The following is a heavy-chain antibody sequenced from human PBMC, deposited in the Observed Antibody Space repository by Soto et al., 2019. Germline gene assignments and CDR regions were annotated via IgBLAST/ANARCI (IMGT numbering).Heavy chain of an antibody. Sequence: SVTLALTCTVSGGSIRSYYWNWIRQPPGKGLEWIGYMYYSGSTNYNPSLKSRVTISVDTSKNQFSLELSSVTAADTAVYYCARGAPNNNGWLIELDYWGQGTLVTVSS. D-gene: IGHD6-19*01. CDR2: MYYSGST. V-gene: IGHV4-59*01. J-gene: IGHJ4*02. CDR3: ARGAPNNNGWLIELDY. CDR1: GGSIRSYY.